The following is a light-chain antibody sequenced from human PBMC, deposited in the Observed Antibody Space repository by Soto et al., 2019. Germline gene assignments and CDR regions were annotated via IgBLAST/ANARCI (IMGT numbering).Light chain of an antibody. Sequence: SYELTQPPSVSVAPGQTARITCGGNNIGSESVHWYQRKSGQAPVLVVYDDSDRPSGIPERFSGSNSGNTATLTISRVEAGDEADYYCQVWDRSSDHRGVFGGGTKVTVL. J-gene: IGLJ2*01. V-gene: IGLV3-21*02. CDR3: QVWDRSSDHRGV. CDR1: NIGSES. CDR2: DDS.